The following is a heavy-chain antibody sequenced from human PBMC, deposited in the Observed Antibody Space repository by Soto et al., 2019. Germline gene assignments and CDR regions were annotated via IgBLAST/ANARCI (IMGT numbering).Heavy chain of an antibody. CDR1: GFPLSNDEMG. V-gene: IGHV2-5*08. Sequence: QVTLKESGPVLVKPTETLTLTCTVSGFPLSNDEMGVSWIRQPPGKALEWLALIYWDDDKRYSPSLKDRLAISKDTSSNQVVLTITNMDPGDTATYFCAHAGDYDLLTFDHWGPGTLVTVSS. D-gene: IGHD4-17*01. CDR2: IYWDDDK. J-gene: IGHJ4*02. CDR3: AHAGDYDLLTFDH.